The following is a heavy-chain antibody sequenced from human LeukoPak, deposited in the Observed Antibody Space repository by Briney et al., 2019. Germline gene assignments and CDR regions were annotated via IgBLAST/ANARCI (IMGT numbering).Heavy chain of an antibody. V-gene: IGHV3-23*05. CDR1: GFTFSNYA. CDR2: IFASGSTT. Sequence: PGRSLRLSCAASGFTFSNYAVHWVRQAPGKGLEWVSIIFASGSTTYYADPVKGRFTISRDNSKNTLYLQMNSLRAEDTAVYYCAKSRAGVVVAAPFDYWGQGTLVTVSS. D-gene: IGHD2-15*01. J-gene: IGHJ4*02. CDR3: AKSRAGVVVAAPFDY.